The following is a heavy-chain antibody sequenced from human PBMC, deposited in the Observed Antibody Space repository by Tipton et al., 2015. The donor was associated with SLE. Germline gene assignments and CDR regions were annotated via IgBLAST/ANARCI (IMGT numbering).Heavy chain of an antibody. CDR3: ARGYGDYPGDDYYYGMDV. J-gene: IGHJ6*02. Sequence: TLSLTCTVSGGFINSYYWSWIRQPPGKGLEWIGYIHSSGSTNYNSSLESRVTISVDTSRNQFSLKLTSVTAADTAVYYCARGYGDYPGDDYYYGMDVWGQGTTVTVSS. CDR1: GGFINSYY. V-gene: IGHV4-59*01. CDR2: IHSSGST. D-gene: IGHD4-17*01.